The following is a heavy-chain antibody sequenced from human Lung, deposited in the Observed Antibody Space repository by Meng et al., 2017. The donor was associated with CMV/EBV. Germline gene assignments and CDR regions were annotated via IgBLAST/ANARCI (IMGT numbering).Heavy chain of an antibody. CDR2: IPHRGSS. CDR3: LRRSGGSV. D-gene: IGHD3-10*01. CDR1: GDSITNHNW. J-gene: IGHJ1*01. Sequence: QVQVRESGPALVKPSETLSLTCSVSGDSITNHNWWAWVRQPPGKGLEWIGEIPHRGSSAYNPSLKSRVSMSIDKSKNQFSLKLTSVTAADTAVYHCLRRSGGSVWGQGTLVTVSS. V-gene: IGHV4-4*02.